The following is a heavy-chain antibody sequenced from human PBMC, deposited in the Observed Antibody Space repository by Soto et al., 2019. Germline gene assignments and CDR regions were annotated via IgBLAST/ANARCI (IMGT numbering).Heavy chain of an antibody. CDR3: ARRGYSYDHYYYYGMDV. J-gene: IGHJ6*02. D-gene: IGHD5-18*01. CDR1: GGTFSSYA. Sequence: QVQLVQSGAEVKKPGSSVKVSCKASGGTFSSYAISWVRQAPGLGLEWMGGIIPIFGTANYAQKFQGRVTITADESTSTAYMELSSLRSEDTAVYYCARRGYSYDHYYYYGMDVWGQGTTVTVSS. V-gene: IGHV1-69*01. CDR2: IIPIFGTA.